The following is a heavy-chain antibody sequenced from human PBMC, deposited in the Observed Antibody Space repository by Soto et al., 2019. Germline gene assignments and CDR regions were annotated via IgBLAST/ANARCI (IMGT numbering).Heavy chain of an antibody. CDR2: INAGNGNT. CDR1: GYTSTSYA. D-gene: IGHD4-17*01. V-gene: IGHV1-3*01. CDR3: ARGGLRDTGFDY. J-gene: IGHJ4*02. Sequence: ASVKVSCKASGYTSTSYAMHWVRQAPGQRLEWMGWINAGNGNTKYSQKFQGRVTITRDTSASTAYMELSSLRSEDTAVYYCARGGLRDTGFDYWGQGTLVTVSS.